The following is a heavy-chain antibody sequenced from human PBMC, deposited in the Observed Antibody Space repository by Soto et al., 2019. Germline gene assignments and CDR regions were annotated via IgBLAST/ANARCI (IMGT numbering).Heavy chain of an antibody. Sequence: QVQLQQWGAGLLKPSETLSLTCAVYGGSFSGYYWSWIRQPPGKGLEWIGEINHSGSTNYNPSLKSRVTISVDTSKNQFSLKLSSVTAADTAVYYCARCPRSIAARRYYYMDVWGKGTTVTVSS. CDR3: ARCPRSIAARRYYYMDV. D-gene: IGHD6-6*01. V-gene: IGHV4-34*01. CDR1: GGSFSGYY. J-gene: IGHJ6*03. CDR2: INHSGST.